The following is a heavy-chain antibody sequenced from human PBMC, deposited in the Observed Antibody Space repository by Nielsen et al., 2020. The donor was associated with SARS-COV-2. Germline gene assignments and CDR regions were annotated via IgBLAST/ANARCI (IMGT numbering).Heavy chain of an antibody. V-gene: IGHV3-30*02. J-gene: IGHJ4*02. Sequence: GGSLRLSCAASGFSFSNYNMHWVRQAPGKGLEWVALIWYDGSTKYYLDSVKGRFTISRDNSKNTLYLQMNSLRAEDTAIYYCAKGTVLDYWGQGTLVTVSS. CDR3: AKGTVLDY. CDR1: GFSFSNYN. CDR2: IWYDGSTK. D-gene: IGHD1-1*01.